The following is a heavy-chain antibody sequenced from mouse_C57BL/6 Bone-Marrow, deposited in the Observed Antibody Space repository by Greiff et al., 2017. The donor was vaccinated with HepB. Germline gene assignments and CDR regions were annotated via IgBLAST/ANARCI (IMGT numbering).Heavy chain of an antibody. V-gene: IGHV1-81*01. J-gene: IGHJ4*01. Sequence: QVQLQQSGAELARPGASVKLSCKASGYTFTSYGISWVKQRTGQGLEWIGEIYPRSGNTYYNEKFKGKATLTADKSSSTAYMELRSLTSEDAAVYFCAFYYSNCYYAMDYWGQGTSVTVSS. CDR1: GYTFTSYG. CDR3: AFYYSNCYYAMDY. D-gene: IGHD2-5*01. CDR2: IYPRSGNT.